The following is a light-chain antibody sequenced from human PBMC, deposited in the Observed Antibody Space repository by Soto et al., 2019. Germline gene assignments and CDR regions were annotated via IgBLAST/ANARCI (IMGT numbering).Light chain of an antibody. CDR3: QQYDRVPYT. V-gene: IGKV1-5*03. CDR2: KES. CDR1: QSINSW. J-gene: IGKJ2*01. Sequence: DIQMTQSPSTLSASIGDTVIITCRASQSINSWLAWYPQKPGKAPNLLIHKESTLESGVPSRFSGSESGTEFTRTISSLQPDDFSTFYCQQYDRVPYTVGQGTKLEIK.